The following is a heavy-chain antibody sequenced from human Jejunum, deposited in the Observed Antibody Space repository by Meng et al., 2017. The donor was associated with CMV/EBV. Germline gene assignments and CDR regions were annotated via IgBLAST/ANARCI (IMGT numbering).Heavy chain of an antibody. CDR1: GGSFSNYT. J-gene: IGHJ4*02. Sequence: QVQVVQSGAEGKKPGSSVKVACKTSGGSFSNYTFCWVRQAPGQLLEWMGGLIPVLNKAKSAPRFQDRVTFTADETTTTAYMELSSLTFEDTAVYFCARGRGNQPLFDFWGQGTLVTVSS. CDR2: LIPVLNKA. V-gene: IGHV1-69*10. D-gene: IGHD2/OR15-2a*01. CDR3: ARGRGNQPLFDF.